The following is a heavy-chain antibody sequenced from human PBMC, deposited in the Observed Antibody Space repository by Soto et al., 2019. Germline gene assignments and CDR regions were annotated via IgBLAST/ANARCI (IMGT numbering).Heavy chain of an antibody. V-gene: IGHV4-39*07. CDR1: GSSLDSSNTY. Sequence: PSETLSLTCSVSGSSLDSSNTYWGWVRQPPGKPLEWIGSVFSSGTTYYNASLKSRIAISLNTPKNQFSLRLSSVTAADTAVYYCARDSSSWYRDYYGMDVWGQGTTVTVSS. CDR3: ARDSSSWYRDYYGMDV. CDR2: VFSSGTT. D-gene: IGHD6-13*01. J-gene: IGHJ6*02.